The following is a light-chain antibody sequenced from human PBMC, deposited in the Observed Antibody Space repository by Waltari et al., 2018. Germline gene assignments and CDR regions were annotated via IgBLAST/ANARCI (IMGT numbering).Light chain of an antibody. J-gene: IGKJ5*01. Sequence: EIVLTQSPGTLFLSPGERVTLSCRASQSVSSTYLAWYQHKPGQAPRVLIYAASSRAPAIPDRFSGSGSGTDFTLTISRLEPEDFAVYYCQHYDTSPSITFGQGTRLEI. CDR3: QHYDTSPSIT. CDR1: QSVSSTY. V-gene: IGKV3-20*01. CDR2: AAS.